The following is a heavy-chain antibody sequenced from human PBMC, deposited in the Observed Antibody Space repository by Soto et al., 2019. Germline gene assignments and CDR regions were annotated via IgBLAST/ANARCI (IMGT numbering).Heavy chain of an antibody. CDR1: GFTFSSYG. J-gene: IGHJ6*02. CDR3: AKEKVTIFGVVPPSLGMDV. D-gene: IGHD3-3*01. V-gene: IGHV3-30*18. Sequence: QVQLVESGGGVVQPGRSLRLSCAASGFTFSSYGMHWVRQAPGKGLEWVAVISYDGSNKYYADSVKGRFTISRDNSKNTLYLQMNSLRAEDTAVYYCAKEKVTIFGVVPPSLGMDVWGQGTTVTVSS. CDR2: ISYDGSNK.